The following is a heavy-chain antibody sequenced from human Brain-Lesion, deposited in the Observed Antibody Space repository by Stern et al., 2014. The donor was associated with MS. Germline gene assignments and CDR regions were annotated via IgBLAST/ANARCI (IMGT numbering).Heavy chain of an antibody. CDR2: LKQAGPAA. CDR1: GFTFGNYW. Sequence: EVQLVESGGGLVQPGGSLTISCTAAGFTFGNYWITWVRQAPGKGLEWVAELKQAGPAANYVYSVNGRVTITSEDARHPLYLQLNSLRVEDTALYYCARVYNTIYGIVTQRGSGMDVWGQGTTVIVSS. J-gene: IGHJ6*02. V-gene: IGHV3-7*01. CDR3: ARVYNTIYGIVTQRGSGMDV. D-gene: IGHD3-3*01.